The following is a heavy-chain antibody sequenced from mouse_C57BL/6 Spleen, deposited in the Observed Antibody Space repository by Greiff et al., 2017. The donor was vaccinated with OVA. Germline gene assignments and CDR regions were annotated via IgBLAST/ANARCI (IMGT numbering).Heavy chain of an antibody. V-gene: IGHV1-61*01. D-gene: IGHD1-1*01. CDR1: GYTFTSYW. J-gene: IGHJ1*03. Sequence: QVQLKQPGAELVRPGSSVKLSCKASGYTFTSYWMDWVKQRPGQGLEWIGNIYPSDSETHYNQKFKDKATLTVDKSSSTAYMQLSSLTSEDSAVYYCACYDWYFDVWGTGTTVTVSS. CDR2: IYPSDSET. CDR3: ACYDWYFDV.